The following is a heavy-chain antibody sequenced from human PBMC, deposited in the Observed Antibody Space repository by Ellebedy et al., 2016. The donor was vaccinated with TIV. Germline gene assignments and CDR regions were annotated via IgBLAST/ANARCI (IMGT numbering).Heavy chain of an antibody. CDR3: ARDRGSSGRYGSLGY. CDR2: IIPLFGTAA. CDR1: RGTFSDYA. J-gene: IGHJ4*02. V-gene: IGHV1-69*06. Sequence: AASVKVSCKASRGTFSDYAISWVRQAPGQGLEWMGGIIPLFGTAANYAQKFQDRVTITADKSTHTAYMELSSLRSEDTAVYYCARDRGSSGRYGSLGYWGQGTLVTVSS. D-gene: IGHD6-19*01.